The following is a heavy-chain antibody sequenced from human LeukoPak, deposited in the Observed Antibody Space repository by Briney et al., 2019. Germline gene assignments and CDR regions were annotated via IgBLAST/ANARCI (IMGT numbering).Heavy chain of an antibody. V-gene: IGHV4-4*07. J-gene: IGHJ4*02. Sequence: SETLSLTCTVSGGSISNYYWSWIRQPAGKGLEWIGRIFTSGSTNYNPSLQSRVSMSVDTSKNQISLKLNSVTAADTAVYYCARLRIRRGQLWSLPYFDYWGQGTLVTVSS. CDR1: GGSISNYY. CDR3: ARLRIRRGQLWSLPYFDY. CDR2: IFTSGST. D-gene: IGHD5-18*01.